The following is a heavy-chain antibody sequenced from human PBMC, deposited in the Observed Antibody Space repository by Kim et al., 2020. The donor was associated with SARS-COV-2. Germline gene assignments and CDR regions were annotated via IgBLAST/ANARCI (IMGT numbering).Heavy chain of an antibody. CDR3: TTDRGALTT. J-gene: IGHJ5*02. Sequence: GGSLRLSCAASGFTFSNAWMSWVRQAPGKGLEWVGRIQSKTDGGTADYAAPVKGRFTISRDDSKNTLYLQIKSLKTEDTAVYYCTTDRGALTTWGQGTLV. CDR1: GFTFSNAW. V-gene: IGHV3-15*01. D-gene: IGHD1-1*01. CDR2: IQSKTDGGTA.